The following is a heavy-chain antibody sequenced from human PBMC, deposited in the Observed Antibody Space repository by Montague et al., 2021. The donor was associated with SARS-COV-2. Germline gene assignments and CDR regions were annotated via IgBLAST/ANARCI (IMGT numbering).Heavy chain of an antibody. V-gene: IGHV2-70*01. CDR2: IDWDDDK. CDR1: GFSLSTSGMC. J-gene: IGHJ6*02. D-gene: IGHD1-1*01. CDR3: ARINSDPLDYYYYGMDV. Sequence: TLSLTCTFSGFSLSTSGMCVSWIRQPPGKALEWLALIDWDDDKYYXTSLKTRLTISKDTSKNQVVLTMTNMDPVDTATYYCARINSDPLDYYYYGMDVWGQGTTVTVSS.